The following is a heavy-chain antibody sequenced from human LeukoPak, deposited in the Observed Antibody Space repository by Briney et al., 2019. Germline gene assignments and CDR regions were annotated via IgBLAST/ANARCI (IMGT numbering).Heavy chain of an antibody. Sequence: AGGSLRLSCAASGFTFSSYWMSWVRQAPGKGLEWVANIKQDGSEKYYVDSVKGRFTISRDNAKNSLYLQMNSLIAEDTAVYYCAKIAAAGSYYFDYWGQGTLVTVSS. J-gene: IGHJ4*02. D-gene: IGHD6-13*01. CDR1: GFTFSSYW. CDR3: AKIAAAGSYYFDY. V-gene: IGHV3-7*01. CDR2: IKQDGSEK.